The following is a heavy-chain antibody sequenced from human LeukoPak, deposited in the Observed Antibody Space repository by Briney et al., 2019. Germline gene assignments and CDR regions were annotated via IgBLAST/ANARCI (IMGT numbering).Heavy chain of an antibody. CDR2: ISWNSGSI. CDR3: AKDMNY. CDR1: GFTFDDYA. V-gene: IGHV3-9*01. Sequence: GGSLRLSCAASGFTFDDYAMHWVRQAPGKGLEWVSGISWNSGSIGYADSVKGRFTISRDDAKNSLYLQMNSLRAEDTALYYCAKDMNYWGQGTLVTVSS. J-gene: IGHJ4*02.